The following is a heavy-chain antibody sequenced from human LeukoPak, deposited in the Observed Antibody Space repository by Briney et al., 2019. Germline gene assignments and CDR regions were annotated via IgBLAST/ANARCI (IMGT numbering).Heavy chain of an antibody. CDR3: ARVTLPGYSSGWYGD. V-gene: IGHV1-2*04. J-gene: IGHJ4*02. D-gene: IGHD6-19*01. CDR1: GYTFTGYY. CDR2: INPNSGGT. Sequence: ASVNVSCKASGYTFTGYYMHWVRQAPGQGLEWMGWINPNSGGTNYAQKFQGWVTMTRDTSISTAYMELSRLRSDDTAVYYCARVTLPGYSSGWYGDWGQGTLVTVSS.